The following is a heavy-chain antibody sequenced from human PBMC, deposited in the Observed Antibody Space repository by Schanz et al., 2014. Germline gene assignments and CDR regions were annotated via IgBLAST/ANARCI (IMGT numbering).Heavy chain of an antibody. CDR1: GFTFSAYW. D-gene: IGHD2-15*01. J-gene: IGHJ3*02. V-gene: IGHV3-7*03. CDR3: ARDISPESRGPLYYDAFDI. Sequence: EVQLVEYGGGLVQPGESLRLSCAASGFTFSAYWMAWVRQAPGKGLEWVAAINQAASVQYYVDSVKGRFTISRDDAKNSLFLQMNSLSAEDTAVYYCARDISPESRGPLYYDAFDIWGQGTVVTVSS. CDR2: INQAASVQ.